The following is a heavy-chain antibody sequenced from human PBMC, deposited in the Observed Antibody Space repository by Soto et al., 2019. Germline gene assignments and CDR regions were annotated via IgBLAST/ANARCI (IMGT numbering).Heavy chain of an antibody. CDR3: ARGGGLPGYYYYGMDV. J-gene: IGHJ6*02. CDR2: ISSSSSTI. CDR1: GFTFSSYS. V-gene: IGHV3-48*02. Sequence: GGSLRLSCAASGFTFSSYSMNWVRQAPGKGLEWVSYISSSSSTIYYADSVKGRFTISRDNAKNSLYLQMNSLRDEDTAVYYCARGGGLPGYYYYGMDVWGQGTTVTVSS. D-gene: IGHD2-15*01.